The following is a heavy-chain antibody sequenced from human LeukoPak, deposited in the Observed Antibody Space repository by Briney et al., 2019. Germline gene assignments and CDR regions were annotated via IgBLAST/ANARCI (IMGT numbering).Heavy chain of an antibody. J-gene: IGHJ3*02. D-gene: IGHD1-26*01. CDR3: ARSYSGSYVAAFDI. V-gene: IGHV4-39*01. Sequence: PSETLSLTCTVSGGSISGTNYFWGWIRQPPGRGLDWIGSIYYSGTTYYNPSLKSRVTMSVDTSKNQFSLKLSSVTAADSAVYYCARSYSGSYVAAFDIWGRGTMVTVSS. CDR1: GGSISGTNYF. CDR2: IYYSGTT.